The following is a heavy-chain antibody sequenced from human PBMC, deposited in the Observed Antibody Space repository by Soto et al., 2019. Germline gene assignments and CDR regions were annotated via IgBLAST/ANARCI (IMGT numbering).Heavy chain of an antibody. CDR3: ARGWGASGPVDY. V-gene: IGHV1-18*01. J-gene: IGHJ4*02. CDR2: ISAYNGNT. CDR1: GYTFTSYG. Sequence: QVQLVQSGAEVKKPGASVKVSCKASGYTFTSYGITWVRQAPGQGLEWMGWISAYNGNTNNAPKLQGRVTMTTATYNSTAYMDLRGPRSDATAVYYCARGWGASGPVDYWGQGTLVTVSS. D-gene: IGHD1-26*01.